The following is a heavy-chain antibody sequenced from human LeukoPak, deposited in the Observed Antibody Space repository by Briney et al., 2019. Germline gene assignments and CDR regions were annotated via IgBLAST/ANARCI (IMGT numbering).Heavy chain of an antibody. CDR3: ARGGITGSTNWFDC. V-gene: IGHV3-33*08. Sequence: GGSLRLSCAASGFTFSGSAMHWVRQAPGKGLEWVAVIWSDGSKKYYVDSVKGRFTISRDNSKNTLYLQMNSLRAEDTAVYYCARGGITGSTNWFDCWGQGTLVTVSS. J-gene: IGHJ5*01. CDR1: GFTFSGSA. D-gene: IGHD1-7*01. CDR2: IWSDGSKK.